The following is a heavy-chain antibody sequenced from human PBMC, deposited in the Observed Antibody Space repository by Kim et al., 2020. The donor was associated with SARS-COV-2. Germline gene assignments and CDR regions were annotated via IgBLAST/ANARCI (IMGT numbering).Heavy chain of an antibody. D-gene: IGHD6-13*01. Sequence: SYSQNFPGRVIITSDTSTTTVYMDLSSLRSEDTAVYYCARETASAGKAFDCWGQGTLVAVSS. V-gene: IGHV1-46*01. CDR3: ARETASAGKAFDC. J-gene: IGHJ4*02.